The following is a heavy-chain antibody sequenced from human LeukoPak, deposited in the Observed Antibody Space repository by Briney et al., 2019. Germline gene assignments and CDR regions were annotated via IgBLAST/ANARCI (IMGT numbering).Heavy chain of an antibody. CDR1: GDSVSINSAA. D-gene: IGHD6-19*01. CDR3: ARSPSPYSSGWYGRPVRHDAFDI. V-gene: IGHV6-1*01. J-gene: IGHJ3*02. CDR2: TYQRSKWYN. Sequence: SQTLSLTCAISGDSVSINSAAWNWIRQSPSRGLEWLGRTYQRSKWYNDYAVSVKSRITINPDISKNQFSLQLNSVTPEDTAVYYCARSPSPYSSGWYGRPVRHDAFDIWGQGTMVTVSS.